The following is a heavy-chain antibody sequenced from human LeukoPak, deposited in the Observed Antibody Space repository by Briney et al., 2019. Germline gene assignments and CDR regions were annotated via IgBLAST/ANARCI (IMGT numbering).Heavy chain of an antibody. CDR1: GGSFSGYY. J-gene: IGHJ4*02. CDR2: INHSGST. CDR3: ARLSVSVAVAGLFDY. V-gene: IGHV4-34*01. D-gene: IGHD6-19*01. Sequence: PSETLSLSCAVYGGSFSGYYWSWIRQPPGKGLEWIGEINHSGSTNYNPSLKSRVTISVDTSKNQFSLKLSSVTAADTAVYYCARLSVSVAVAGLFDYWGQGTLVTVSS.